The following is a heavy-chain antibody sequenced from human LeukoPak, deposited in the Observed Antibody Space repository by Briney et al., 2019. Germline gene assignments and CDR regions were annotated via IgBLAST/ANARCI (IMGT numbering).Heavy chain of an antibody. V-gene: IGHV3-13*01. CDR2: VSAGHHA. CDR1: GFTGGGDD. CDR3: VREARGYHYTYLDY. Sequence: GGSLRLSCRASGFTGGGDDMHWVRKTTGDGLEWVAAVSAGHHAFYAGSVKGRFTVSREDAKNSLYLQMNSLRAGDTAVYYCVREARGYHYTYLDYWGQGSLVTVSS. D-gene: IGHD5-18*01. J-gene: IGHJ4*02.